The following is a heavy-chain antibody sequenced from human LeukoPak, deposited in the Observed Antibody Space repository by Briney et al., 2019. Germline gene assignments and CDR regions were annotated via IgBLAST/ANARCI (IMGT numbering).Heavy chain of an antibody. CDR3: ARDGVRIAVAGTRYDY. CDR2: TNPSGGST. Sequence: ASVKVSCKASGYTFTSYYMHWVRQAPGQGLEWMGITNPSGGSTSYAQKFQGRVTMTRDTSTSTVYMELSSLRSEDTAVYYCARDGVRIAVAGTRYDYWGQGTLVTVSS. CDR1: GYTFTSYY. D-gene: IGHD6-19*01. J-gene: IGHJ4*02. V-gene: IGHV1-46*01.